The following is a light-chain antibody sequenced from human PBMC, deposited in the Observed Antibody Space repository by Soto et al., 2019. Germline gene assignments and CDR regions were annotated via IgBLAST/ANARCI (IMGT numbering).Light chain of an antibody. V-gene: IGLV6-57*02. CDR3: QSYDSSNLVV. CDR1: SGRIASNY. Sequence: NFMLTQPHSVSESPGKTVTISCSGSSGRIASNYVQWYQQRPGSAPTIVIYEDSQRPSGVPDRFSGSIDSSSNSASLTISGLKTEDEADYYCQSYDSSNLVVFGGGTKVTVL. J-gene: IGLJ3*02. CDR2: EDS.